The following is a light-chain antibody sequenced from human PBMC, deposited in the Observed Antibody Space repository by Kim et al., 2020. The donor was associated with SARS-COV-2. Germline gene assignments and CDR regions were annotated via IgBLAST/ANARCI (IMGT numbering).Light chain of an antibody. CDR2: RDD. V-gene: IGLV3-9*01. CDR1: NIGRKN. Sequence: VALGQTARNTCGGKNIGRKNVHWYQQRPGQAPFLVIFRDDNRPSGIPERFSGFNSGNTATLTISRAQAGDEADYYCQVWDTNTYVVFGGGTQLTVL. CDR3: QVWDTNTYVV. J-gene: IGLJ2*01.